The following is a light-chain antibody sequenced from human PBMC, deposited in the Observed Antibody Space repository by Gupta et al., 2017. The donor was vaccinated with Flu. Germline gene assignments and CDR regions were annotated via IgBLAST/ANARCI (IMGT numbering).Light chain of an antibody. J-gene: IGKJ4*01. CDR1: QSVSGY. Sequence: DIQMTQSPSSLSASVGDRVTITCRASQSVSGYVNWYQQRPGKAPKLLISDVSKLQSGVPSTVRGSASVTDFTLTSSNLQPEDSATYYRQQGFAVPLTVGGGTKVDIK. V-gene: IGKV1-39*01. CDR2: DVS. CDR3: QQGFAVPLT.